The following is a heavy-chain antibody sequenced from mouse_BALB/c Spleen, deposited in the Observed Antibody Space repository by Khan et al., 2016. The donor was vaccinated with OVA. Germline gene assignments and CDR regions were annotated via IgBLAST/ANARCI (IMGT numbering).Heavy chain of an antibody. D-gene: IGHD2-2*01. CDR1: GYTFTSYW. CDR3: ARREKYGYDPSWFAY. J-gene: IGHJ3*01. Sequence: QVQLQQPGAELVRPGASVKLSCKASGYTFTSYWMNWVKQRPGHGLEWIGRIDPSDSETHYNQMFNDKAKFTVDKSSSTAYMQLSSLTSDDSAVYYCARREKYGYDPSWFAYWGQGTLVTVSA. V-gene: IGHV1-61*01. CDR2: IDPSDSET.